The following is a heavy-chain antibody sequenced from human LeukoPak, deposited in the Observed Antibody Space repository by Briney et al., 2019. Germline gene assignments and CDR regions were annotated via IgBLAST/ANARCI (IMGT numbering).Heavy chain of an antibody. CDR3: ARDGSGTYGHYYYGMDV. D-gene: IGHD1-26*01. J-gene: IGHJ6*02. V-gene: IGHV3-30*04. CDR1: GFTFGSYA. Sequence: GGSLRLSCAASGFTFGSYAMHWVRQAPGKGLEWVAVISYDGSNKYYADSVKGRFTISRDNAKNSLYLQMNSLRAEDTALYYCARDGSGTYGHYYYGMDVWGQGTTVTVSS. CDR2: ISYDGSNK.